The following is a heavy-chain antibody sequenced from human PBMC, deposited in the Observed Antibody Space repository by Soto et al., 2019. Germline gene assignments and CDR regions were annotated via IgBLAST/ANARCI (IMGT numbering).Heavy chain of an antibody. D-gene: IGHD4-17*01. CDR3: ARDGNTATTHYYHMDL. Sequence: QVQLLESGGGVVQPGGSLRLSCAGSGFSFIRNGMYWVRQAPGMGPEWVAIIWYDGNNEYYADSVKGRFTISRDNSKNTLYLQMNSLRAEDTGVYFCARDGNTATTHYYHMDLWGKGTTVTVSS. CDR1: GFSFIRNG. CDR2: IWYDGNNE. V-gene: IGHV3-33*01. J-gene: IGHJ6*03.